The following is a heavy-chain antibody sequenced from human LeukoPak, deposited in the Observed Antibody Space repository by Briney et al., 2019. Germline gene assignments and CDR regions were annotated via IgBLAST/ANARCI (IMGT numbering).Heavy chain of an antibody. Sequence: TGGSLRLSCAASGFTFSSYGRHGVPQAPGKGLEWVAVLWYDGSNKYYADSVKGRFTISRDNSKNTLYLQMNSLRAEDTAVYYCARASRDIVVYYGMDVWGKGTTVTVSP. CDR3: ARASRDIVVYYGMDV. CDR2: LWYDGSNK. V-gene: IGHV3-33*01. CDR1: GFTFSSYG. D-gene: IGHD2-15*01. J-gene: IGHJ6*04.